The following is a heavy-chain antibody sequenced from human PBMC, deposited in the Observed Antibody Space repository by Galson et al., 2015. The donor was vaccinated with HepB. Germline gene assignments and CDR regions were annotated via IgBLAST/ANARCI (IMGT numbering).Heavy chain of an antibody. V-gene: IGHV1-69*08. D-gene: IGHD1-20*01. Sequence: SVKVSCKASGGAFSSYTLNWVRQAPGQGLEWMGKIVPVLGTATYAEKFQDRVTLNADRSTTTVYMELNSLRSEDTAVYYCARVPHKWNDLGAFDIWGPGTMLTVSS. CDR2: IVPVLGTA. CDR1: GGAFSSYT. CDR3: ARVPHKWNDLGAFDI. J-gene: IGHJ3*02.